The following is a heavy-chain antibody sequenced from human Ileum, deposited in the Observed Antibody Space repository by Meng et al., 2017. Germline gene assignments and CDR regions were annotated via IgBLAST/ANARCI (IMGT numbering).Heavy chain of an antibody. J-gene: IGHJ4*02. CDR2: IYQVGST. Sequence: HLQLQESGSGLVTSSQTLSLTCTVSGGSISSSAYSWTWIRQPPGKGLEWIGYIYQVGSTNYNPSLKSRVTIFVDTSKNQFSLKLTSVTAAGTAVYYCASSTSGPELNYWGQGTLVTVSS. CDR1: GGSISSSAYS. V-gene: IGHV4-30-2*01. CDR3: ASSTSGPELNY. D-gene: IGHD2/OR15-2a*01.